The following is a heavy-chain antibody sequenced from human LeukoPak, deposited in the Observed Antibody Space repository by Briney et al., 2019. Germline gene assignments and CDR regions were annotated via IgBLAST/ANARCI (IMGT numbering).Heavy chain of an antibody. J-gene: IGHJ3*02. CDR3: ARHAGDDYVWGSYRLEGAFDI. D-gene: IGHD3-16*02. Sequence: SETLSLTCTVSVSSIRSSSYYGGWIRQPPGKGLEWIGSIYYSGSTYYNPSLKSRVTISVDTSKNQFCLKLSSVPAADTAVYYCARHAGDDYVWGSYRLEGAFDIWGQGTMVTVSS. CDR1: VSSIRSSSYY. CDR2: IYYSGST. V-gene: IGHV4-39*01.